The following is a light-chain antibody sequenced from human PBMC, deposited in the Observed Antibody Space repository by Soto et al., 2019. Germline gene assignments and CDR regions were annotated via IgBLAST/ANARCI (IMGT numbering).Light chain of an antibody. J-gene: IGLJ1*01. CDR2: ENN. V-gene: IGLV1-40*01. CDR3: QSYDSSLSGYV. CDR1: SSNIGAGYE. Sequence: QSVLTQPPSASVAPGQRVTISCTGSSSNIGAGYEAHWYQQVPGTASKLLIYENNNRPSGVPDRFSGSKSGTSASLAITGLQAEDEAEYYCQSYDSSLSGYVFGAGTKVTVL.